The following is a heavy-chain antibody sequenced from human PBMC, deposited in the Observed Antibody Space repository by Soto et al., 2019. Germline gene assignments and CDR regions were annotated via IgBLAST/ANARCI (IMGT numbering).Heavy chain of an antibody. CDR3: ARNPDIAVAGIGAFDI. CDR2: ISSYNGDT. Sequence: ASVKVSCKASGYTFTRSGISWVRQAPGQGPEWMGWISSYNGDTNYAQTFQGRVTMTTDTSTSTAYMELRSLRSDDTAVYYCARNPDIAVAGIGAFDIWGQGTMVTVSS. J-gene: IGHJ3*02. CDR1: GYTFTRSG. D-gene: IGHD6-19*01. V-gene: IGHV1-18*01.